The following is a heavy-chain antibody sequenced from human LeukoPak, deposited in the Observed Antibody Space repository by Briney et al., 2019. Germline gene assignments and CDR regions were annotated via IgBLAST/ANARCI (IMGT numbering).Heavy chain of an antibody. CDR3: AEELLWFGSFDY. CDR2: IYYSGST. D-gene: IGHD3-10*01. V-gene: IGHV4-59*01. Sequence: SETLSLTCTVSGGSISSYYWSWIRQPPGKGLEWIGYIYYSGSTNYNPSLKSRVTISVDTSKNQFSLKLSSVTAADTAVYYCAEELLWFGSFDYWGQGTLVTVSS. CDR1: GGSISSYY. J-gene: IGHJ4*02.